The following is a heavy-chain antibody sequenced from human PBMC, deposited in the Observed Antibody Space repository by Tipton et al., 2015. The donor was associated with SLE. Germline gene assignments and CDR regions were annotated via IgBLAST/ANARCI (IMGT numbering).Heavy chain of an antibody. CDR3: ASSHGYYFDY. CDR1: GGSISSGSYY. V-gene: IGHV4-61*02. Sequence: TLSLTCTVSGGSISSGSYYWSWIRQPAGKGLEWIGRIYTSGSTNYNPSLKSRVTISVDTSKNQFSLKLSSVTAADTAVYYCASSHGYYFDYWGQGTLVTVSS. CDR2: IYTSGST. J-gene: IGHJ4*02.